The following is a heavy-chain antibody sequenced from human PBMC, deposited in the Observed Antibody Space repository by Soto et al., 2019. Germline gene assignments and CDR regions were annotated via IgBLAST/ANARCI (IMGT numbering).Heavy chain of an antibody. CDR3: ASATVTAGVFRY. D-gene: IGHD4-17*01. CDR1: GGSINSAAYF. J-gene: IGHJ4*02. Sequence: QVQLQESGPGLVKPSQTLSLTCTVSGGSINSAAYFWSWIRQPPGKGLEWIGYISYSGTTYNNPCLKTRLTISKDASKNQFSLRLTSVTAADTAVYYWASATVTAGVFRYWGQGTLVTVSS. V-gene: IGHV4-30-4*01. CDR2: ISYSGTT.